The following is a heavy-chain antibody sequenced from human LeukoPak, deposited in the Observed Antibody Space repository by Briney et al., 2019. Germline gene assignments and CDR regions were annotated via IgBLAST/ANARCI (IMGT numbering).Heavy chain of an antibody. CDR2: ISQSGTYS. CDR3: ARRYCTNTNCYAFDD. Sequence: GGSLRLSCAASGFTFSIYSMNWVRQAPGKGLEWVSSISQSGTYSYYADSVKGRFTISRDNAKNSLYLQMNSLRAEDTAVYYCARRYCTNTNCYAFDDWGQGTLVTVTS. V-gene: IGHV3-21*01. D-gene: IGHD2-2*01. J-gene: IGHJ4*02. CDR1: GFTFSIYS.